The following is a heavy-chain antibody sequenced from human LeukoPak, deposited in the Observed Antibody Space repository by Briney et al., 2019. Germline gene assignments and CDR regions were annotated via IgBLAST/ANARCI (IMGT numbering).Heavy chain of an antibody. CDR1: GFTFDDYA. CDR3: AKAETYYDFWSGQEKYYFDY. D-gene: IGHD3-3*01. J-gene: IGHJ4*02. Sequence: GGSLRLSCAASGFTFDDYAIHWVRQAPGKGLEGVSVISGISGSIGYADSVKGRFTISRDNAKNSLYLQMNSLGAEDTALYYCAKAETYYDFWSGQEKYYFDYWGQGTLVTVSS. V-gene: IGHV3-9*01. CDR2: ISGISGSI.